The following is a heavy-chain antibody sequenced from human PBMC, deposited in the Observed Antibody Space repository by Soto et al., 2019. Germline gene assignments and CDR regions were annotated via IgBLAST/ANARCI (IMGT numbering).Heavy chain of an antibody. J-gene: IGHJ6*02. CDR3: ARERGGGPLGYCSGGSCYPFYYYGMDV. D-gene: IGHD2-15*01. V-gene: IGHV3-21*01. CDR1: GFTFSSYS. Sequence: EVQLVESGGGLVKPGGSLRLSCAASGFTFSSYSMNWVRQAPGKGLEWVSSISSSSSYIYYADSVKGRFTISRDNAKNSLYLQMNSLRAEDTAVYYCARERGGGPLGYCSGGSCYPFYYYGMDVWGQGTTVTVSS. CDR2: ISSSSSYI.